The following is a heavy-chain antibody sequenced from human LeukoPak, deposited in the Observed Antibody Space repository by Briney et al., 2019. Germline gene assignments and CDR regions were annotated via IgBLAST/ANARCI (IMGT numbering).Heavy chain of an antibody. J-gene: IGHJ4*02. V-gene: IGHV1-69*04. CDR3: ARIGRYNFLVY. D-gene: IGHD5-24*01. CDR2: IIPILGIA. Sequence: VASVKVSCKASGGTFSSYAISWVRQAPGQGLEWMGRIIPILGIANYAQKFQGRVTITADKSTSTAYMELSSLRSEDTAVYYCARIGRYNFLVYWGQGTLVTVSS. CDR1: GGTFSSYA.